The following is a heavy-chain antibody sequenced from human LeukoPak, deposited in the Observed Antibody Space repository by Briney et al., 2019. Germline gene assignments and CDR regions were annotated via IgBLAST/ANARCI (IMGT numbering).Heavy chain of an antibody. CDR1: GYRFTGRY. Sequence: ASVKVSCKASGYRFTGRYMHWVRQAPGQGLEWMGWINPNSGVTNYAQNFQGRVSMTRDTSISTAYMELSRLRSDDTAVYYCARDYGLHSSGYGPFDLWGRGTLVTVSS. J-gene: IGHJ2*01. V-gene: IGHV1-2*02. CDR2: INPNSGVT. CDR3: ARDYGLHSSGYGPFDL. D-gene: IGHD3-22*01.